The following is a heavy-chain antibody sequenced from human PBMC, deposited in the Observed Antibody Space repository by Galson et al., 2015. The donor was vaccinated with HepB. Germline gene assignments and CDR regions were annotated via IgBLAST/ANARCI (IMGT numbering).Heavy chain of an antibody. D-gene: IGHD2-2*01. CDR1: GYTFTGYY. CDR3: AREVGYCSSTSCSPSSFDY. CDR2: INPNSGGT. Sequence: SVKVSCKASGYTFTGYYMHWVRQAPGQGLEWMGWINPNSGGTNYAQKFQGRVTMTRDTSISTAYMELSRLRSDDTAVYYCAREVGYCSSTSCSPSSFDYWGQGTLVTVSS. V-gene: IGHV1-2*02. J-gene: IGHJ4*02.